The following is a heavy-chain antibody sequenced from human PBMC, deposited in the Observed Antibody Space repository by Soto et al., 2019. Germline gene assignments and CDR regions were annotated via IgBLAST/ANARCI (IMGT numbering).Heavy chain of an antibody. CDR1: NETLTTYG. CDR3: ARDSSSSGYYYGRDV. J-gene: IGHJ6*02. CDR2: VSGYNGHS. Sequence: QVHLVQSGAEVKKPGASVKVSCKASNETLTTYGISWVRQAPGQGLEWMGWVSGYNGHSSSAQKFQDRVIMTADTSTNTAYMELRSLTPDDSAVYFCARDSSSSGYYYGRDVWGQGTTVTVSS. V-gene: IGHV1-18*01. D-gene: IGHD6-6*01.